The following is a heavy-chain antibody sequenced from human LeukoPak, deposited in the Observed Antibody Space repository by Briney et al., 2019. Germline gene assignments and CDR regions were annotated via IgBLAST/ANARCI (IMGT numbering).Heavy chain of an antibody. D-gene: IGHD1-26*01. CDR3: AGQSWGATRPGYYYFDY. J-gene: IGHJ4*02. V-gene: IGHV4-39*01. CDR2: IYYSGST. CDR1: GGSISSSSYY. Sequence: PSETLSLTCTVSGGSISSSSYYWGWIRQPPGKGLEWIGSIYYSGSTYYNPSLKSRVTISVDTSKNQFSLKLSSVTAADTAVYYCAGQSWGATRPGYYYFDYWGQGTLVTVSS.